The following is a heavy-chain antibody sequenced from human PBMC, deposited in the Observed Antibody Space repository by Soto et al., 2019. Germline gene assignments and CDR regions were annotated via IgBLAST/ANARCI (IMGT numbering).Heavy chain of an antibody. J-gene: IGHJ6*02. CDR1: GYSFTSYC. CDR2: IDPSDSYT. V-gene: IGHV5-10-1*01. Sequence: PGESLKMSCDGSGYSFTSYCISLVLQMPGKGLDWMWRIDPSDSYTNYSPSFQGHVTISADKSISTAYLQWSSLKASDTAMYYCARDYCSGGSCYFYYYGMDVWGQGTTVTVSS. CDR3: ARDYCSGGSCYFYYYGMDV. D-gene: IGHD2-15*01.